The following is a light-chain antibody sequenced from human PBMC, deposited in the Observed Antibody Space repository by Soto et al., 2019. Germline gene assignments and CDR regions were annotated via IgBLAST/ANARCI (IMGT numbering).Light chain of an antibody. CDR1: QGISDY. V-gene: IGKV1-27*01. Sequence: IQMTHAPSSLSASVLYRVTITFRASQGISDYLAWHQQKPGKVPKLLIYAASTLQPGVPSRFSGSGSGTEFTLTINSLQPEDVATYYCQNYNSDSMTFGQGTKVDI. J-gene: IGKJ1*01. CDR2: AAS. CDR3: QNYNSDSMT.